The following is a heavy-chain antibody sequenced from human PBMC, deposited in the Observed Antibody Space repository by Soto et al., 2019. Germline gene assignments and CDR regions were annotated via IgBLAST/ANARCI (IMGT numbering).Heavy chain of an antibody. CDR3: ARGGGSGSYGQDY. CDR2: IIPILGIA. J-gene: IGHJ4*02. V-gene: IGHV1-69*02. CDR1: GGTFSSYT. D-gene: IGHD1-26*01. Sequence: QVQLVQSGAAVKKPGSSVKVSCKASGGTFSSYTISWVRQAPGQGLEWMGRIIPILGIANYAQKFQGRVTITADKSTSTAYMELSSLRSEDTAVYYCARGGGSGSYGQDYWGQGTLVTVSS.